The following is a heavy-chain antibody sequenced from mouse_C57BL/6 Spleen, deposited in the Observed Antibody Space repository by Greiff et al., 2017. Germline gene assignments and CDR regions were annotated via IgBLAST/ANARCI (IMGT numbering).Heavy chain of an antibody. V-gene: IGHV1-64*01. D-gene: IGHD4-1*01. CDR2: IHPNSGST. CDR3: ARSRDHWVIFDD. CDR1: GYTFTSYW. Sequence: VQLQQPGAELVKPGASVKLSCKASGYTFTSYWMHWVKQRPGQGLEWIGMIHPNSGSTNYNEKFKSKATLTVDKSSSEAYMQLSSLTSEDSAVYYGARSRDHWVIFDDWGQGTTLTVSS. J-gene: IGHJ2*01.